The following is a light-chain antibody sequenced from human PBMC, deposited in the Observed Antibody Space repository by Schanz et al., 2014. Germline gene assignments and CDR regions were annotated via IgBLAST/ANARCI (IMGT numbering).Light chain of an antibody. Sequence: EIVMTQSPATLSVSSGERATLSCRASQSVGSNLAWYQQKPGQAPRLLIYDASRRATGVPDRFRGSGSGTDFTLTITRLEPEDFAVYYCQQYGSALPYGFGQGTKVEIK. CDR2: DAS. CDR1: QSVGSN. V-gene: IGKV3-20*01. CDR3: QQYGSALPYG. J-gene: IGKJ2*03.